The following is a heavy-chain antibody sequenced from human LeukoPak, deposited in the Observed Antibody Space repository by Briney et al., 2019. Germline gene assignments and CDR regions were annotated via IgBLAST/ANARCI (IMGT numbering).Heavy chain of an antibody. Sequence: SETLSLTCSVSGGAISRHYWSWIRQPPGKGLEWIGSIYYSESTYYNPSLKSRVTISVDTSKNQFSLKLSSVTAADTAVYYCARNYGSGSYLYWGQGTLVTVSS. J-gene: IGHJ4*02. CDR2: IYYSEST. D-gene: IGHD3-10*01. CDR3: ARNYGSGSYLY. CDR1: GGAISRHY. V-gene: IGHV4-59*05.